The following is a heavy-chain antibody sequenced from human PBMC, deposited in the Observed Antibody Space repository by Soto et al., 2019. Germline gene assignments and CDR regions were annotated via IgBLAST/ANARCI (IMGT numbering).Heavy chain of an antibody. Sequence: QVQLVQSGAEVKKPGSSVKVSCKASGGTFSSYAISWVRQAPGQGLEWMGGIIPIFGTANYAQKFQGRVTITADETPRTAYMELSSLRSEETAVYYCARGGDSGYDPGVYFDYWGQGTLVTVSS. D-gene: IGHD5-12*01. CDR2: IIPIFGTA. J-gene: IGHJ4*02. CDR3: ARGGDSGYDPGVYFDY. V-gene: IGHV1-69*01. CDR1: GGTFSSYA.